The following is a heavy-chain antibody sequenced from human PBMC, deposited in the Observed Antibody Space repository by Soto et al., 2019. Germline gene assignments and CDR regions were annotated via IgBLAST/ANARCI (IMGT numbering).Heavy chain of an antibody. V-gene: IGHV3-23*01. Sequence: EVQLLESGGGLVQPGGSLRLSCAASGFTFSNYAMNWVRQAPGKGLEWVSVISGSGSSTYYADSVKGRFSISRDHSKNTLDLQMISLRADATDVYYCARRSPSWAFDIWGQGTMVTVSS. CDR2: ISGSGSST. CDR3: ARRSPSWAFDI. D-gene: IGHD2-15*01. J-gene: IGHJ3*02. CDR1: GFTFSNYA.